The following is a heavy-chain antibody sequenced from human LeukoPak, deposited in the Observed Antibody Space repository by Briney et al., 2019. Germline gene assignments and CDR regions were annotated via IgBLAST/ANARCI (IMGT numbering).Heavy chain of an antibody. CDR2: IYNSGST. CDR1: GASINSYY. J-gene: IGHJ4*01. CDR3: ASHTAGHGSGY. V-gene: IGHV4-59*08. Sequence: PLETLSLTCTVSGASINSYYWSWIRQPQGKGLEWIGHIYNSGSTRYNPSLKSRVAISVDTSNNQFSLNLNSVTVADTAVYYCASHTAGHGSGYWGHGILVTVSS. D-gene: IGHD5-24*01.